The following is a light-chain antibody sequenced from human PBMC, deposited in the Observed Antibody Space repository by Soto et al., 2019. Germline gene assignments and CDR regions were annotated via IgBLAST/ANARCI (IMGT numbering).Light chain of an antibody. CDR2: LGS. Sequence: DIVMTQSPLSLPVTPGEPASISCRSSQILLHSNGYNSLDWYLQKPGQSPQLLIYLGSNRASGVPDRFSGSGSGTDFTLKISRVEAEDVGVYYCMQALQTPWTFGQGTKVEIK. J-gene: IGKJ1*01. CDR1: QILLHSNGYNS. V-gene: IGKV2-28*01. CDR3: MQALQTPWT.